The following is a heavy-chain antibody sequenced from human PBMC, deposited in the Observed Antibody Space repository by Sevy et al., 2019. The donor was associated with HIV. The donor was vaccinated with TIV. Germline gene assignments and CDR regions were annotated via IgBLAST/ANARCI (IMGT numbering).Heavy chain of an antibody. Sequence: ASVKVSCKASGYTFTSYGISWVRQAPGQGLEWMGWISAYNGNTNYAQKLQGRVTMTTDTSTSTAYMELMSLRSDDTAVYYCARREYYYDSSGYLMGVFDYWGQGTLVTVSS. J-gene: IGHJ4*02. V-gene: IGHV1-18*01. D-gene: IGHD3-22*01. CDR2: ISAYNGNT. CDR1: GYTFTSYG. CDR3: ARREYYYDSSGYLMGVFDY.